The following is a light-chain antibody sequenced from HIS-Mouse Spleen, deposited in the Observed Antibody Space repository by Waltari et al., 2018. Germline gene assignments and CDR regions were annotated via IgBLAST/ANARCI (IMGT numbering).Light chain of an antibody. CDR1: SSDVGGSTY. J-gene: IGLJ2*01. CDR2: EVS. Sequence: QSALTQPASVSGSPGQSITIPCTGTSSDVGGSTYVPWYQQHPGQAPKPMIYEVSTRPSWVSNRFSGSKSGNTASLTISGLQAEDEADYYCSSYTSSSTLVFGGGTKLTVL. V-gene: IGLV2-14*01. CDR3: SSYTSSSTLV.